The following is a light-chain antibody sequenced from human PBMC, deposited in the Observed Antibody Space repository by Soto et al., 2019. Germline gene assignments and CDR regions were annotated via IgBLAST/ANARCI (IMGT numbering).Light chain of an antibody. CDR1: SSDVGGYNY. J-gene: IGLJ2*01. Sequence: QSALTQPASVSGSPGQSITISCTGTSSDVGGYNYVSWYQHHPGKAPNLMIYDVTNRPSGVSNRFSGSKSGDTASLTISGLQAEDEADYYCSSYTTISTLVFGGGTKLTVL. CDR2: DVT. V-gene: IGLV2-14*03. CDR3: SSYTTISTLV.